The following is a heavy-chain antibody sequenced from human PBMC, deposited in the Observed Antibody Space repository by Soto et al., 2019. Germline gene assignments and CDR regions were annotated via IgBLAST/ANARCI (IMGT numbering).Heavy chain of an antibody. D-gene: IGHD2-15*01. CDR3: TRHPRTPDY. J-gene: IGHJ4*02. V-gene: IGHV4-39*01. Sequence: SETLFLTCTVSGDSVSSSSYYWGWSRQPPGGGLEWIGRIHFGGTVYYNPSLKSRVTISVDTSKNQFSLQVNSVTAADTAVYYCTRHPRTPDYWGQGTLVTVSS. CDR2: IHFGGTV. CDR1: GDSVSSSSYY.